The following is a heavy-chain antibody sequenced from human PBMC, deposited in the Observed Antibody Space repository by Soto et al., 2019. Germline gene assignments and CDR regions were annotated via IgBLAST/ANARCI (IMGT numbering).Heavy chain of an antibody. CDR3: SRPSYYYDSSGFEPGAFDI. Sequence: GGSLRLSCIGSGFTFRDHGLTWVRQAPGKGLEWLGFIRPNRFGATTELAASVQGRFTISRDDSKGIAYLEMNSLTTDDTAVYYCSRPSYYYDSSGFEPGAFDILGQGTMVT. V-gene: IGHV3-49*04. D-gene: IGHD3-22*01. CDR2: IRPNRFGATT. CDR1: GFTFRDHG. J-gene: IGHJ3*02.